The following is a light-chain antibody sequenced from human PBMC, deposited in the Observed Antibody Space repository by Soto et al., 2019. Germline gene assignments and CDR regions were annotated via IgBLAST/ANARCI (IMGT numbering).Light chain of an antibody. Sequence: QSVLTQPPSVSGAPGQRVTISCTGTNSNIGAGFGVHWYQHFPGKAPKLMIYHVTYRPSGVSNRYSGSKSGNSASLTISGLQADDEADYYCCSLTTSHTYVFGSGTKLTVL. J-gene: IGLJ1*01. CDR1: NSNIGAGFG. CDR2: HVT. CDR3: CSLTTSHTYV. V-gene: IGLV1-40*01.